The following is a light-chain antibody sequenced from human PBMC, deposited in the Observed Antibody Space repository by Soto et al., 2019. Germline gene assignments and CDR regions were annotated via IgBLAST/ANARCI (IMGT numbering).Light chain of an antibody. J-gene: IGKJ2*02. V-gene: IGKV4-1*01. Sequence: DIVMTQSPDSLAVSLGERATINCKSSQSVLYSSNNKNYLAWYQQKPGQPPKLLIYWASTRESGVPDRFSGSGSGTDLTLTISSQQAEDVAVYYCQQYYSTPWTFGQGTKLEIK. CDR3: QQYYSTPWT. CDR2: WAS. CDR1: QSVLYSSNNKNY.